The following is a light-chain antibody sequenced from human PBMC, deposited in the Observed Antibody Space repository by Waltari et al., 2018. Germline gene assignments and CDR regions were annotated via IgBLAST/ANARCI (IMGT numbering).Light chain of an antibody. CDR3: SSYAGSNNKV. CDR2: DVS. J-gene: IGLJ2*01. CDR1: STDVGGHNY. V-gene: IGLV2-8*01. Sequence: QSALTQPPSAPGSPGQSVTISCTGTSTDVGGHNYVSWYHQHPGKAPKLMLYDVSNRPSGVPDRFSGSKSGNTASLTVSGLQAEDEADYYCSSYAGSNNKVFGGGTKLTVL.